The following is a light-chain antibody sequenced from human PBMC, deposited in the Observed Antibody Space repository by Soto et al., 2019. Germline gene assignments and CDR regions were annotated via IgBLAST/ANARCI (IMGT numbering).Light chain of an antibody. CDR3: CSYVGPPTYYV. CDR2: EVS. Sequence: QSVLTQPASVSGSPGQSITISCTGTSSDVGNYNLVSWFQQHPGKAPKLMIYEVSERPSGVSYRFSGSKSGYTASLTISGRQAVDEAHYYCCSYVGPPTYYVFGTGTKVTVL. J-gene: IGLJ1*01. CDR1: SSDVGNYNL. V-gene: IGLV2-23*02.